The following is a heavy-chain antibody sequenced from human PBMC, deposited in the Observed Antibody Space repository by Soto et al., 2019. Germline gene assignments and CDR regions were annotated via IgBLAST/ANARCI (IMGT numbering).Heavy chain of an antibody. D-gene: IGHD3-9*01. CDR3: ARDRGTYYDILTGHHDAFDI. CDR1: GFTFSDYY. V-gene: IGHV3-11*05. CDR2: ISSSSSYT. J-gene: IGHJ3*02. Sequence: GSLRLSCAASGFTFSDYYMSWIRQAPGKGLEWVSYISSSSSYTNYADSVKGRFTISRDNAKNSLYLQMNSLRAEDTAVYYCARDRGTYYDILTGHHDAFDIWGQGTMVNVS.